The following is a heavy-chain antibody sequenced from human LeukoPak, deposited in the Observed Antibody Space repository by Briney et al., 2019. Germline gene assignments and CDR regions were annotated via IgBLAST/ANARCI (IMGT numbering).Heavy chain of an antibody. CDR1: GYSISSGYY. CDR3: ARDNTLGGFDP. Sequence: SETLSLTCTVSGYSISSGYYRGWIRQPPGKGLEWIGSIYHSGSTYYNPSLKSRVTISVDTSKNQFSLKLSSVTAADTAVYYCARDNTLGGFDPWGQGTLVTVSS. CDR2: IYHSGST. J-gene: IGHJ5*02. V-gene: IGHV4-38-2*02.